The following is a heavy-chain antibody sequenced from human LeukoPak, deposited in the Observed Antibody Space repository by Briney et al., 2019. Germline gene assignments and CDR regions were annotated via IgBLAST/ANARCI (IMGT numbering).Heavy chain of an antibody. J-gene: IGHJ4*02. Sequence: ASVKVSCKASGYTFTSYDINWVRQATGQGLEWMGWMNPNSGNTGYAQKFQGRVTMTRDTSISTAYMELSRLRSDDTAVYYCAILGGGDIVVVPAAMGGWGQGTLVTVSS. CDR2: MNPNSGNT. CDR1: GYTFTSYD. V-gene: IGHV1-8*01. CDR3: AILGGGDIVVVPAAMGG. D-gene: IGHD2-2*01.